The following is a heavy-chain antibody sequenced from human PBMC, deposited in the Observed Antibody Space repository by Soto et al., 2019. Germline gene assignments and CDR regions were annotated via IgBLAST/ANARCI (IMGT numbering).Heavy chain of an antibody. V-gene: IGHV4-31*03. D-gene: IGHD1-26*01. Sequence: SETLSRTCTVSGGSISSGIYYWSWILQDPGTGLEWIGHIYYSGSTYYNPSLKSRVSISVDTSKNQFSLKLTSVTAADTAVYYCARVARGRVVGATPPRFDYWGQGTLVTVSS. CDR1: GGSISSGIYY. CDR3: ARVARGRVVGATPPRFDY. J-gene: IGHJ4*02. CDR2: IYYSGST.